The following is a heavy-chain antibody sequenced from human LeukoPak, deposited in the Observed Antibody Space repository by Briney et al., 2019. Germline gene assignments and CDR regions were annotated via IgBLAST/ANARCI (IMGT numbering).Heavy chain of an antibody. V-gene: IGHV3-21*06. CDR3: AKGGERSSTSMDY. D-gene: IGHD6-13*01. Sequence: GGSLRLSCAVSGFTFSTYSMNWVRQAPGMGLEWVSSISSRSSYIYYADSVKGRFTISRDNAKNSLYLQMESLRVEDTAVYYCAKGGERSSTSMDYWGQGTLVTASS. CDR2: ISSRSSYI. CDR1: GFTFSTYS. J-gene: IGHJ4*02.